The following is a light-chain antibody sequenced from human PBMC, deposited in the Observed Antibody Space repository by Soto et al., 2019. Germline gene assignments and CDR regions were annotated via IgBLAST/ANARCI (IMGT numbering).Light chain of an antibody. CDR1: QRISTW. J-gene: IGKJ4*01. V-gene: IGKV1-5*01. Sequence: DIPMTQSPSTLSASVGDRVTITCRASQRISTWLAWYQQKPGKAPKLLIYDVSTLESGVPSRFSGSGSGTEFTLTISTLQPDDFAGYYCQQYDNYPLTFGGGTKVEIK. CDR2: DVS. CDR3: QQYDNYPLT.